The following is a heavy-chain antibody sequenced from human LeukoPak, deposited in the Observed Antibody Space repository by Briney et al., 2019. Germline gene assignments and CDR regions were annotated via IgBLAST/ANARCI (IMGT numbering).Heavy chain of an antibody. J-gene: IGHJ4*02. V-gene: IGHV3-64*02. D-gene: IGHD1-14*01. CDR2: VNDDGDRT. CDR1: GFTFSRYS. Sequence: PGGSLRFSCAASGFTFSRYSMHWVRQIPGKGLEYVSAVNDDGDRTYYADSVKARFTISRDNSKNTLFLQMNSLRAEDTALYYCAKPAKTDYADYWGQGTLVTVSS. CDR3: AKPAKTDYADY.